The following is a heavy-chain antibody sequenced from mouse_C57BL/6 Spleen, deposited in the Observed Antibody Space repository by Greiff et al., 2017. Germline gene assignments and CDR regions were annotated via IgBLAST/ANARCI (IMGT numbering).Heavy chain of an antibody. CDR1: GYTFTSYW. Sequence: QVHVKQPGAELVKPGASVKLSCKASGYTFTSYWMHWVKQRPGQGLEWIGMIHPNSGSTNYNEKFKSKATLTVDKSSSTAYMQLSSLTSEDSAVYYCAIITTVAMDYWGQGTSVTVSS. D-gene: IGHD1-1*01. CDR2: IHPNSGST. J-gene: IGHJ4*01. V-gene: IGHV1-64*01. CDR3: AIITTVAMDY.